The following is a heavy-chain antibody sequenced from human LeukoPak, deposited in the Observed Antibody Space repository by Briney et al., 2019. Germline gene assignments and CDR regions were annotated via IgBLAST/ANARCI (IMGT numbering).Heavy chain of an antibody. Sequence: GGSLRLSCAASGFNFHNDWMNWVRQAPGKGLEWVGRIKSKTEGETTDYATPVKGRFTISRDDSKDTLYLQMDSLKTEDTAVYYCTTYSSGPWHWGQGTLVTVSS. D-gene: IGHD6-19*01. V-gene: IGHV3-15*07. CDR1: GFNFHNDW. J-gene: IGHJ4*02. CDR2: IKSKTEGETT. CDR3: TTYSSGPWH.